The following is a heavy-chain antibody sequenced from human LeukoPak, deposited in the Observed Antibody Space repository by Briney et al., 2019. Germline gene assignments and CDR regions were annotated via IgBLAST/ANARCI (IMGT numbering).Heavy chain of an antibody. CDR1: GGSISSNY. CDR3: AREMATITHVVDV. D-gene: IGHD5-24*01. Sequence: PSETLSLTCTVSGGSISSNYWSWIRQPPGKGLEWIGYIYYSGSTRYSPSLRSRLTISVDTSKNQFSLRLASVTAADTAVHYCAREMATITHVVDVWGQGTMVTVSS. V-gene: IGHV4-59*01. J-gene: IGHJ3*01. CDR2: IYYSGST.